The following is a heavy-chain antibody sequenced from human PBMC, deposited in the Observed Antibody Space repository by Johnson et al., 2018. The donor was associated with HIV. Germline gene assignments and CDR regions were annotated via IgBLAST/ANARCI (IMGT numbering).Heavy chain of an antibody. CDR1: GFTVSRNY. CDR3: ARERGSTIVGEPPNDAFDI. V-gene: IGHV3-66*02. Sequence: VQLVESGGGLVQPGGSLRLSCAASGFTVSRNYMSWVRQAPGKGLEWVSVIYSDGSTYYADSVKGRFTISRATSKNTLYLQMGSLRAEDMAVYYCARERGSTIVGEPPNDAFDIWGQGTMVTVFS. J-gene: IGHJ3*02. CDR2: IYSDGST. D-gene: IGHD3-3*01.